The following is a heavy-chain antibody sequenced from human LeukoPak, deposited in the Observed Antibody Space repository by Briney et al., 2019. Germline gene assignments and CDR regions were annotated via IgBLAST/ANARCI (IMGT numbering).Heavy chain of an antibody. J-gene: IGHJ4*02. CDR1: GGSFSGYY. Sequence: PSETLSLTCAVYGGSFSGYYWSWIRQPPGKGLEWIGEINHSGSTNYNPSLKSRVTISVDTSKNQFSLKPSSVTAADTAVYYCARRSQTTVTNIDYWGQGTLVAVSS. CDR2: INHSGST. D-gene: IGHD4-17*01. CDR3: ARRSQTTVTNIDY. V-gene: IGHV4-34*01.